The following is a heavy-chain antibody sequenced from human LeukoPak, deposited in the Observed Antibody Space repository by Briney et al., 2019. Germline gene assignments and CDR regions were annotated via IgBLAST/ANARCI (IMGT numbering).Heavy chain of an antibody. CDR2: ISGSGGST. V-gene: IGHV3-23*01. CDR1: GFTLSSYA. D-gene: IGHD1-26*01. J-gene: IGHJ4*02. CDR3: AKDLWELRSFDY. Sequence: GGSLRLSCAASGFTLSSYAMSWVRQAPGKGLEWVSAISGSGGSTYYAESVKGRFTISRDNSKNTLYLQMNSLRAEDTAVYYCAKDLWELRSFDYWGQGTLVTVSS.